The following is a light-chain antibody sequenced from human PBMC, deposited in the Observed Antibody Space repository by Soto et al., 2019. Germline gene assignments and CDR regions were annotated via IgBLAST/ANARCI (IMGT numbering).Light chain of an antibody. CDR2: GAS. Sequence: EIVMTQSPATLSVSPEERATLSCRASQSVSSNLAWYQQKPGQAPRLLIYGASTRATGIPARFSGSGSGTEFTLTISSLQSEDFAVYYCQQYNNWPVTFGGGTKVEIK. V-gene: IGKV3-15*01. CDR1: QSVSSN. J-gene: IGKJ4*01. CDR3: QQYNNWPVT.